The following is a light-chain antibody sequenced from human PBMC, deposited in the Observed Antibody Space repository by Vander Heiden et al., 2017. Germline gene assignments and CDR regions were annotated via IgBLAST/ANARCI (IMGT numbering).Light chain of an antibody. Sequence: QSVLTQPPSAYGTPGQRVTISCSGSSSNIGSNYVYWYQQLPGTAPKLLIYSNNQRPSGVPDRFSGSKSGTSASLAISGLRSEDEADYYCAAWDDSLSGWVFGGGTKLTVL. CDR1: SSNIGSNY. J-gene: IGLJ3*02. CDR2: SNN. V-gene: IGLV1-47*02. CDR3: AAWDDSLSGWV.